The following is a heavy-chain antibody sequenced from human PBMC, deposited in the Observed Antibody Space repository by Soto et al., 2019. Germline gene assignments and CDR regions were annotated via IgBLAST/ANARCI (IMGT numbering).Heavy chain of an antibody. CDR1: GFTFSNYA. CDR2: ISANGRSA. V-gene: IGHV3-23*01. Sequence: GALRLSCAASGFTFSNYAMNCIRQAPGEGLEWLSSISANGRSAYYAESVKGRFTISRDRSKNTLYLRLDSPRGEGTAIYFCSKDLPSRGWLALGAPFDSWGQGTLVTASS. CDR3: SKDLPSRGWLALGAPFDS. D-gene: IGHD3-22*01. J-gene: IGHJ4*02.